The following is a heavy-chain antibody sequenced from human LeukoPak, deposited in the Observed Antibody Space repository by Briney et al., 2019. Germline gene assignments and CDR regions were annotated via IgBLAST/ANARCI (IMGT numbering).Heavy chain of an antibody. J-gene: IGHJ4*02. D-gene: IGHD3-3*01. Sequence: GASVKVSCKASGFTFTSSAMQWVRQARGQRLEWIGWIVVGSGNTNYAQKFQGRVTMTRDTSISTAYMELSRLRSDDTAVYYCARGARFWSAPHLNWGQGTLVTVSS. CDR3: ARGARFWSAPHLN. CDR2: IVVGSGNT. V-gene: IGHV1-58*02. CDR1: GFTFTSSA.